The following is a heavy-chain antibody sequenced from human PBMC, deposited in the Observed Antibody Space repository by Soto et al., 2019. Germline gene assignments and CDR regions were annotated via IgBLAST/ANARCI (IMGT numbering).Heavy chain of an antibody. D-gene: IGHD3-3*01. Sequence: PGGSLRLSCAASGFTFSSYAMSWVRQAPGKGLEWVSAISGSGGSTYYADSVKGRFTISRDNSKNTLYLQMNSLRAEDTAVYYCAKVPHVLRFLEWTTGDNDYWGQGTLVTASS. CDR3: AKVPHVLRFLEWTTGDNDY. CDR2: ISGSGGST. J-gene: IGHJ4*02. V-gene: IGHV3-23*01. CDR1: GFTFSSYA.